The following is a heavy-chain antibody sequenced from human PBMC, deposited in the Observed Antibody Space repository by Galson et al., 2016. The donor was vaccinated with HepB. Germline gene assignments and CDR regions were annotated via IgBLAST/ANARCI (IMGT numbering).Heavy chain of an antibody. V-gene: IGHV3-30*18. D-gene: IGHD1-26*01. Sequence: SLRLSCAASGFSFSSYGMHWVRQAPGKRLEWVAVISYDGINKYYADSVKGRFTISRDNSKNTRYLQMNSLRAEDTAVYYCAKEGGWSYSLWDYWGQGTLVTVSS. CDR2: ISYDGINK. CDR1: GFSFSSYG. J-gene: IGHJ4*02. CDR3: AKEGGWSYSLWDY.